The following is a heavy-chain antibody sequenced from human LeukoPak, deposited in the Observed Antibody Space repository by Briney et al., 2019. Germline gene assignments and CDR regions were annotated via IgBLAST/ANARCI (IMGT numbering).Heavy chain of an antibody. CDR2: MNPNSGNT. D-gene: IGHD2-15*01. CDR3: ARALRVGRYSADY. J-gene: IGHJ4*02. Sequence: ASVKVSCKASGYTFTSYDINWVRQATGQGLEWMGWMNPNSGNTGSARRFQGRVTMTRNTSISTAYMELSSLRSEDTAVYYCARALRVGRYSADYWGQGTLVTVSS. V-gene: IGHV1-8*01. CDR1: GYTFTSYD.